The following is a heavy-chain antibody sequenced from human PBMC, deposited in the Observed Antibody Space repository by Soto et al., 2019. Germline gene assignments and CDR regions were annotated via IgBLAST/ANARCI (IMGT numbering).Heavy chain of an antibody. CDR1: GFRFSDYG. Sequence: QVHLVESGGGVVQPGTSLRLSCTASGFRFSDYGMDWVRQAPGKGLEWVSRVLYDGSKKYYADSVKGRLTISRDNPRNTVYLQMDSLRADDTAVYYCVKDLALMGDYWGQGTPVTVSS. D-gene: IGHD3-16*01. V-gene: IGHV3-30*18. CDR2: VLYDGSKK. CDR3: VKDLALMGDY. J-gene: IGHJ4*02.